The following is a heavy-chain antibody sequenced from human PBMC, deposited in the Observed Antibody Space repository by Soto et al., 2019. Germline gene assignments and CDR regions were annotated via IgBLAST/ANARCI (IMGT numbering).Heavy chain of an antibody. J-gene: IGHJ4*02. CDR2: ISYDGSNK. Sequence: GGSLKLSCAASGFTFSSYGMHWVRQAPGKGLEWVAVISYDGSNKYYADSVKGRFTISRDNSKNTLYLQMNSLRAEDTAVYYCATSHDNYYDSSGYLGYWGQGTLVTVSS. V-gene: IGHV3-30*03. CDR3: ATSHDNYYDSSGYLGY. CDR1: GFTFSSYG. D-gene: IGHD3-22*01.